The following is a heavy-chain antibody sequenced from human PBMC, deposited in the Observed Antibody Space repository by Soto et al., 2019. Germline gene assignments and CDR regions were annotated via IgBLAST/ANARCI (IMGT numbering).Heavy chain of an antibody. Sequence: EVQLVESGGGLVQPGGSLRLCCAASGFTFSSYWMHWVRQAPGKGLVWVSRINSDGSSTSYADSVKGRFTISRDNAKNTLYLQMNSLRAEDTAVYYCARGPTVPRVVVVAATRYWGQGTLVTVSS. CDR2: INSDGSST. CDR3: ARGPTVPRVVVVAATRY. CDR1: GFTFSSYW. J-gene: IGHJ4*02. V-gene: IGHV3-74*01. D-gene: IGHD2-15*01.